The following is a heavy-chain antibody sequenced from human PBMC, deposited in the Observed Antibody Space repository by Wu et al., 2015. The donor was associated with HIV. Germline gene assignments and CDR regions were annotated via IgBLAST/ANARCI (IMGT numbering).Heavy chain of an antibody. D-gene: IGHD4/OR15-4a*01. V-gene: IGHV1-8*01. CDR1: YILTTYP. CDR3: ARVQFDPNYYTYLRTS. CDR2: MAPSSGHI. J-gene: IGHJ5*01. Sequence: QVQLVQSGAEVKKPGASVKVSCKASYILTTYPIAWVRQAPGQRLEWMGWMAPSSGHIQPAQKFQGRIYMSTNNSAHTAYMELRSLTSDDAAIYFCARVQFDPNYYTYLRTSWGRRKLWSLSPQ.